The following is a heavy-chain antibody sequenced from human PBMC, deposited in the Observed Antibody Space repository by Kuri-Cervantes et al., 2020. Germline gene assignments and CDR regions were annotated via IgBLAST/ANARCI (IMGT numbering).Heavy chain of an antibody. CDR2: ISYDGSNY. J-gene: IGHJ5*02. V-gene: IGHV3-30*03. Sequence: GESLKISCAASGFTFSSYGMHWVRQAPGKGLEWVAVISYDGSNYYYEDSVKGRFTISRDNSKNTLYLQMNSLRAEDTAVYYCSGLALGDWFDPWGQGTLVTVSS. CDR1: GFTFSSYG. CDR3: SGLALGDWFDP. D-gene: IGHD5/OR15-5a*01.